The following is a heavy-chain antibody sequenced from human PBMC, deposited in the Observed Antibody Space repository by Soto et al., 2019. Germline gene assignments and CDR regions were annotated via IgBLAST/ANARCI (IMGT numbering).Heavy chain of an antibody. Sequence: SETLSLTCTVSGGSISSDSYYWGWIRQSPEKGLEWIASISYSGSTYYNPTLKSRVTISVDTSKNQFSLKLSPVTAADTAVYYFARRNGDCTNGICYLYFDYWGQGTLVTVSS. J-gene: IGHJ4*02. V-gene: IGHV4-39*01. CDR2: ISYSGST. D-gene: IGHD2-8*01. CDR1: GGSISSDSYY. CDR3: ARRNGDCTNGICYLYFDY.